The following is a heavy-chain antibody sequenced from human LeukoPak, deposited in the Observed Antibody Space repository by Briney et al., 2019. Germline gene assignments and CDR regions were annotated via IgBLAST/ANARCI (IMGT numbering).Heavy chain of an antibody. D-gene: IGHD1-1*01. J-gene: IGHJ4*02. Sequence: PSETLSLTCTLSGASISSGGYFWGWIRQHPWKGLEWMGYFFYSGSTYCNLSLKSRVTISVDTSKNQISLKLSSVTAADTAVYYCARAPGSAYNAYYFDYWGQGTLVTVSS. CDR1: GASISSGGYF. CDR3: ARAPGSAYNAYYFDY. V-gene: IGHV4-31*03. CDR2: FFYSGST.